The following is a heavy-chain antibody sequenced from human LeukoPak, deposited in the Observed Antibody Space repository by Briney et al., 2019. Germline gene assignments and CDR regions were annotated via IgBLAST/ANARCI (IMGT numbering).Heavy chain of an antibody. D-gene: IGHD1-26*01. CDR3: ASTIVGAAYYFDY. Sequence: SETLSLTCAVSGGSISSSNWWSWVRQPPGKGLEWIGEIYHSGSTNYNPSLKSRVTISVDKSKNQFSLKLSSVTAADTAVYYCASTIVGAAYYFDYWGQGTLVTVSS. CDR2: IYHSGST. J-gene: IGHJ4*02. V-gene: IGHV4-4*02. CDR1: GGSISSSNW.